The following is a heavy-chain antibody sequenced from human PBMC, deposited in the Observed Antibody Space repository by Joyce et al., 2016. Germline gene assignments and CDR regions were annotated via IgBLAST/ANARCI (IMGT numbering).Heavy chain of an antibody. D-gene: IGHD6-6*01. Sequence: EVQLLESGGGLVQPAGSLRLSCAASGFTFSSYAMSWVRQAPGKGREWCSVISGSGGSIYDADSVNGRFTFSRDNSKNTLYLQMNSLRAEDTAVYYCAKVAEGSAVYFYYMDVWGKGTTVTVSS. CDR3: AKVAEGSAVYFYYMDV. CDR1: GFTFSSYA. V-gene: IGHV3-23*01. CDR2: ISGSGGSI. J-gene: IGHJ6*03.